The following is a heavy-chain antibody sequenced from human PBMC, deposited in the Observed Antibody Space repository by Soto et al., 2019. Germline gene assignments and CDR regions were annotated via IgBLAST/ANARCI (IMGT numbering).Heavy chain of an antibody. CDR3: ARHNGPLYVGYYYDMDV. Sequence: QLQLQESGPGLVKPSETLSLTCTVSGGSISSSSYYWGWIRQPRGKGLEWIGSIYYSGYTYYNPSPKSRVTISVDTSKNQFSLKLSSVTAADTAVYYCARHNGPLYVGYYYDMDVWGQGTTVTVSS. J-gene: IGHJ6*02. CDR1: GGSISSSSYY. D-gene: IGHD3-16*01. V-gene: IGHV4-39*01. CDR2: IYYSGYT.